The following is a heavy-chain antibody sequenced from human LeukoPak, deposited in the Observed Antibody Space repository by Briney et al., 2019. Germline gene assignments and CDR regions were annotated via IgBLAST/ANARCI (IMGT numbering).Heavy chain of an antibody. CDR1: GSTFSSYE. V-gene: IGHV3-48*03. J-gene: IGHJ3*01. CDR2: ISSRGNTI. CDR3: ARDLSESQDAFDV. Sequence: GGSLRLSCVASGSTFSSYEMNWVRQAPGKGLEWLSYISSRGNTIYHADSVKGRFSISRDNAKNSLFLRMNSLRAEDTALYYCARDLSESQDAFDVWGQGTMVTVSS. D-gene: IGHD1-26*01.